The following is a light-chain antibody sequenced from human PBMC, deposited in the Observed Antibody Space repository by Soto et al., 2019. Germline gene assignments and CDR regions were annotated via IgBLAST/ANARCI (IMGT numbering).Light chain of an antibody. CDR3: GTWDSSLSAGCV. V-gene: IGLV1-51*02. CDR2: ENN. CDR1: SSNIGNNY. J-gene: IGLJ1*01. Sequence: TQPPSVSAAPGQKVTISCSGSSSNIGNNYVSWYQQLPGTAPKLLIYENNKRPSGIPDRFSGSKSGTSATLGITGLQTGDEADYYCGTWDSSLSAGCVFGTGTKAPS.